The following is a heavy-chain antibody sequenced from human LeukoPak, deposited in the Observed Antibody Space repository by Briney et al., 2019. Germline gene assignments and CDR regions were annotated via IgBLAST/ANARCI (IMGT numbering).Heavy chain of an antibody. Sequence: PGGSLRLSCAASGFTFSSYAMSWVRQAPGKGLEWVSAISGSGGSTYYADSVKGRFTISRDNAKNSLYLQMNSLRAEDTALYYCARDYSAGTYYDFWSGYAQAGAPHXYWGXGTLVTVSS. D-gene: IGHD3-3*01. V-gene: IGHV3-23*01. CDR2: ISGSGGST. J-gene: IGHJ4*02. CDR3: ARDYSAGTYYDFWSGYAQAGAPHXY. CDR1: GFTFSSYA.